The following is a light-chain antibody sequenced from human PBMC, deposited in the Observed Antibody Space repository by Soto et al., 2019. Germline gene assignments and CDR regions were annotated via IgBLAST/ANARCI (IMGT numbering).Light chain of an antibody. CDR3: QQRSTWPLT. CDR2: DAF. J-gene: IGKJ4*01. V-gene: IGKV3-11*01. CDR1: QSVGTY. Sequence: EIVLTQSPVTLSLSPGERATLSCRASQSVGTYLAWYQQKPAQAPRLLIYDAFNRATGIPARFSGSGSGTDFTLSISTLEPEDSAVYYCQQRSTWPLTLGGGTKVEIK.